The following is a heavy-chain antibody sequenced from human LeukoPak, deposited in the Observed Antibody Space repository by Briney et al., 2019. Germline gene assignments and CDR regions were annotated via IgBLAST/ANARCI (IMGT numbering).Heavy chain of an antibody. Sequence: GGSLRLSCAASGFTFSSYWMSWVRQAPGKGLEWVANIKQDESEEYYVDSVKGRFTISRDNSKNTLYLQMNSLRAEDTAVYYCAKDQARNYYDSSGFDYWGQGTLVTVSS. J-gene: IGHJ4*02. CDR2: IKQDESEE. V-gene: IGHV3-7*01. CDR1: GFTFSSYW. D-gene: IGHD3-22*01. CDR3: AKDQARNYYDSSGFDY.